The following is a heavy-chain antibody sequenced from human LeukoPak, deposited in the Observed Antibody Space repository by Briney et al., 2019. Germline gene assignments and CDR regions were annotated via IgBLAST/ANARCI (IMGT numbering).Heavy chain of an antibody. CDR3: AKDKGDYTSSSSSYNWFDS. CDR1: GFTFSSYA. Sequence: PGGPLRLSCAASGFTFSSYAMSWVRQAPGKGPEWVSAISGSGGSTYYPDSVRGRFTISRDNPKNTLYLQISSLRAEDTALYYCAKDKGDYTSSSSSYNWFDSWGQGTLVTVSS. D-gene: IGHD6-6*01. J-gene: IGHJ5*01. CDR2: ISGSGGST. V-gene: IGHV3-23*01.